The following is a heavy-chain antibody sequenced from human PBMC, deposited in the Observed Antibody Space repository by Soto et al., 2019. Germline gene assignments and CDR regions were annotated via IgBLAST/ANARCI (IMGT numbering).Heavy chain of an antibody. D-gene: IGHD1-7*01. CDR2: INAGNGNT. J-gene: IGHJ3*02. Sequence: ASVKVSCKASGYTFTSYAMHWVRQAPGQRLEWMGWINAGNGNTKYSQKFQGRVTMTTDTSTSTAYMELRSLRSDDTAVYYCARVNWNYVGAFDIWGQGTMVTVSS. V-gene: IGHV1-3*01. CDR3: ARVNWNYVGAFDI. CDR1: GYTFTSYA.